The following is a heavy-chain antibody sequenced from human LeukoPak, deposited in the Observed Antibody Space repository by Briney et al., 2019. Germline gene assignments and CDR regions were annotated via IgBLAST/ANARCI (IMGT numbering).Heavy chain of an antibody. J-gene: IGHJ6*03. D-gene: IGHD4-17*01. V-gene: IGHV1-69*01. Sequence: ASVKVSCKASGGTFSSYAISWVRQAPGQGLEWMGGIIPIFGTANYAQKFQGRVTITADESTSTAYMELSSLRSEDTAVYYCARGDVYGDYDDYYYYYMDVWGKGTTVTISS. CDR1: GGTFSSYA. CDR3: ARGDVYGDYDDYYYYYMDV. CDR2: IIPIFGTA.